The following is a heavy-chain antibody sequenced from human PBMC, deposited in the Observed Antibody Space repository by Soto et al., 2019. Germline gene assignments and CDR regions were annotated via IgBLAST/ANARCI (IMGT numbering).Heavy chain of an antibody. Sequence: SETLSLTCAVYGGSLSGYYWSWIRQPPGKSLEWIGEFNHSGDTNYNPSLKSRVTISVDTSKNQLFLNLSSVTAADTAMYYCARHHVRGRTIAGAAEYWGQGXLVTVCS. CDR3: ARHHVRGRTIAGAAEY. J-gene: IGHJ4*02. CDR1: GGSLSGYY. V-gene: IGHV4-34*01. CDR2: FNHSGDT. D-gene: IGHD1-26*01.